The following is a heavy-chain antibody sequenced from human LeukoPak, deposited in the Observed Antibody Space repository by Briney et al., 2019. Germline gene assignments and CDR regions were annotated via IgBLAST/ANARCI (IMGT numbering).Heavy chain of an antibody. D-gene: IGHD3-16*01. CDR1: GGSISSYY. V-gene: IGHV4-59*08. Sequence: SETLSLTCTVSGGSISSYYWSWIRQPPGKGLEWIEYIYDSGSTNYNPSLKSRVTISVDTSKNQFSLKLSSVTAADTAVYYCASSTLYYGMDVWGQGTTVTVSS. J-gene: IGHJ6*02. CDR3: ASSTLYYGMDV. CDR2: IYDSGST.